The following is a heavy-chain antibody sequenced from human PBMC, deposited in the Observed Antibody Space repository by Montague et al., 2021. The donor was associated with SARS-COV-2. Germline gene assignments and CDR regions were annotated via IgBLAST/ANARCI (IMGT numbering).Heavy chain of an antibody. D-gene: IGHD3-3*01. CDR3: ARFDYYFDY. V-gene: IGHV4-59*12. CDR2: IYSSGTT. J-gene: IGHJ4*02. CDR1: GGSISNYY. Sequence: SETLSLTCTVSGGSISNYYWSWIRQPPGKGLEWIGDIYSSGTTNYNTSLQSRGTILLDTSKKQFSLRLNSVSAAATAVYYCARFDYYFDYWGQGTLVTVSS.